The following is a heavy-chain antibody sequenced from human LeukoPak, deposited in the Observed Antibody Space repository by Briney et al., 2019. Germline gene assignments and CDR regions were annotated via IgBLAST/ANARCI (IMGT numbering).Heavy chain of an antibody. CDR2: ISSSSSTI. CDR1: GFTFSSYS. Sequence: GGSLRLSCAASGFTFSSYSMNWVRQAPGKGLEWVSYISSSSSTIYYADSVKGRFTISRDNAKNSLYLQMNSLRAEDTATYYCARDPNGDYIGAFDMWGQGTMVTVS. V-gene: IGHV3-48*01. J-gene: IGHJ3*02. D-gene: IGHD4-17*01. CDR3: ARDPNGDYIGAFDM.